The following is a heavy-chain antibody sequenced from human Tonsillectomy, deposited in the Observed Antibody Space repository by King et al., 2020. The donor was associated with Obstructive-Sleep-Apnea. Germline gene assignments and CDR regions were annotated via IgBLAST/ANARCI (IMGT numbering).Heavy chain of an antibody. CDR3: VRPGRSSGYDPNWFDP. CDR1: GFTFSSYA. CDR2: ISSNGGST. Sequence: VQLVESGGGLVQPGGSLRLSCSASGFTFSSYAMHWVRQAPGKGLEYVSAISSNGGSTYYADSVKGRFTISRDNSKNTLYLQMSSLRAEDTAVYYCVRPGRSSGYDPNWFDPWGQGTLVTVSS. J-gene: IGHJ5*02. V-gene: IGHV3-64D*09. D-gene: IGHD5-12*01.